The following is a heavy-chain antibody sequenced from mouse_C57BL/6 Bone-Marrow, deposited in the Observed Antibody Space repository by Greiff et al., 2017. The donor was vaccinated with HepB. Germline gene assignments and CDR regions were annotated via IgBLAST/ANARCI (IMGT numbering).Heavy chain of an antibody. Sequence: EVQLQQSGAELVRPGASVKLSCTASGFNIKDDYMHWVKQRPEQGLEWIGWIDLENGDTEYASKFQGKATITADTSSNTAYLQLSSLTSEDTAVYYCTLYYGNSNWYFDVWGTGTTVTVSS. CDR1: GFNIKDDY. CDR2: IDLENGDT. V-gene: IGHV14-4*01. J-gene: IGHJ1*03. CDR3: TLYYGNSNWYFDV. D-gene: IGHD2-1*01.